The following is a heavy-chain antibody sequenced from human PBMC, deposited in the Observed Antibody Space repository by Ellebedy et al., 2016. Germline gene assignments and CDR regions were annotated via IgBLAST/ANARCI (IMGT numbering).Heavy chain of an antibody. CDR2: INHSGST. CDR3: ARLLVVPAAIQVDY. V-gene: IGHV4-34*01. CDR1: GGSFSGYY. J-gene: IGHJ4*02. D-gene: IGHD2-2*02. Sequence: GSLRLXXAVYGGSFSGYYWSWIRQPPGKGLEWIGEINHSGSTNYNPSLKSRVTISVDTSKNQFSLKLSSVTAADTAVYYCARLLVVPAAIQVDYWGQGTLVTVSS.